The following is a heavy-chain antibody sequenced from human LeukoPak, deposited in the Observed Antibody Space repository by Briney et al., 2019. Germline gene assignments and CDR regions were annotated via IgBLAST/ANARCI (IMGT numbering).Heavy chain of an antibody. Sequence: GGSLRLSCAASGFTFSSYWMGWVRQAPGKGLEWVANIKEDGGDIYYVDSVKGRYTISRDNAKNSLHLQMNSLRAEDTAVYYCAKDRWGYYGSGRKTPDGYYFDYWGQGTLVTVSS. CDR3: AKDRWGYYGSGRKTPDGYYFDY. D-gene: IGHD3-10*01. CDR2: IKEDGGDI. CDR1: GFTFSSYW. J-gene: IGHJ4*02. V-gene: IGHV3-7*01.